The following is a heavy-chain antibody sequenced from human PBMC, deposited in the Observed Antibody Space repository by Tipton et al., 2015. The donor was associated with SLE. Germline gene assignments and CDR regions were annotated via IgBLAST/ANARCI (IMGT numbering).Heavy chain of an antibody. Sequence: TLSLTCTVSGGSVSSTNYYWSWIRQPAGRGLEWIGRIYSSGTTNYNPSLKSRLSISIDTSNNQFSLKLNSVTAADTAVYYCARVALRVWFNRFDSWGQGTLVTVSS. CDR2: IYSSGTT. J-gene: IGHJ5*01. V-gene: IGHV4-61*02. D-gene: IGHD3-16*01. CDR3: ARVALRVWFNRFDS. CDR1: GGSVSSTNYY.